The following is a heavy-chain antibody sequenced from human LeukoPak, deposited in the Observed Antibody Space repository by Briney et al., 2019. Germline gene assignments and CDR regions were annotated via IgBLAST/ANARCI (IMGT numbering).Heavy chain of an antibody. CDR2: MYNSGST. CDR1: GGSISGSY. J-gene: IGHJ4*02. CDR3: ARGIESYGDYGY. Sequence: SETLSLTCTVSGGSISGSYWSWIRQPPGKGLEWIAYMYNSGSTNCNPSLKSRVTISIDTSKNQFSLKLSSLTAADTAIYYCARGIESYGDYGYWGQGILVTVSS. D-gene: IGHD4-17*01. V-gene: IGHV4-59*13.